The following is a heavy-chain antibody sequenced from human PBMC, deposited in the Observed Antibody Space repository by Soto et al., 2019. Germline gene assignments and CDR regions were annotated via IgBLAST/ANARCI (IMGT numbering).Heavy chain of an antibody. J-gene: IGHJ5*02. CDR3: ARHHES. CDR2: ISYSGST. V-gene: IGHV4-30-4*01. Sequence: SETLSLTCTVSGGSISSGEYYWTWIRQPPGKGLEWIGYISYSGSTHYSPSLKSRVSITVDTSKNQFSLKLSSVTAADTAVYYCARHHESWGQGTLVTVSS. CDR1: GGSISSGEYY.